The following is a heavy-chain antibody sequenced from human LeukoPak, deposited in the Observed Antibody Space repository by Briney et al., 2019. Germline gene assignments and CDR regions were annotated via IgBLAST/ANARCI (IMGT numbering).Heavy chain of an antibody. V-gene: IGHV3-21*01. Sequence: PGGSLRLSYAASGFTFSSYSMNWVRQAPGKGLEWVSSISSSSYIYYADSVKGRFTISRDNAKNSLYLQMNSLRAEDTAVYYCARVYGGNRGYFDYWGQGTLVTVSS. CDR1: GFTFSSYS. CDR3: ARVYGGNRGYFDY. J-gene: IGHJ4*02. D-gene: IGHD4-23*01. CDR2: ISSSSYI.